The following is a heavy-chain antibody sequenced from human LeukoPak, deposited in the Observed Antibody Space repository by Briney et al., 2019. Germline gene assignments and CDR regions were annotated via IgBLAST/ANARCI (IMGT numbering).Heavy chain of an antibody. V-gene: IGHV3-23*01. J-gene: IGHJ4*02. D-gene: IGHD6-19*01. Sequence: GGPLRLSCAASGFTFSGYAMSWFRQAPGKGLEGVSAISGSGGSTYYAESVKGRFTISRDNSKKTLYLQMNSLRAEDTAVYYCAKDTLYSSGWYPFDYWGQGTLVTVSS. CDR3: AKDTLYSSGWYPFDY. CDR1: GFTFSGYA. CDR2: ISGSGGST.